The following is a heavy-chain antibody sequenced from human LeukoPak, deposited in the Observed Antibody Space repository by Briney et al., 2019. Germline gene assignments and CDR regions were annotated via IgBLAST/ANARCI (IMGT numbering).Heavy chain of an antibody. J-gene: IGHJ4*02. D-gene: IGHD5-24*01. CDR2: IRYDGSNK. V-gene: IGHV3-30*02. CDR3: AKVSLRYGYRHYFDY. Sequence: GGSLRLSCAASGFTFSSYGMHWVRQATGKGLEWVAFIRYDGSNKYYAVSVKGRFTISRDNSKNTLYLQMNSRRAEDTAVYYRAKVSLRYGYRHYFDYWGQGTLVTVSS. CDR1: GFTFSSYG.